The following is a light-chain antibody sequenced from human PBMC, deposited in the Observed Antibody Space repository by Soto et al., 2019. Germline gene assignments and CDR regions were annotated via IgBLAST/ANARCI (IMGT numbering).Light chain of an antibody. J-gene: IGLJ1*01. CDR1: SSNIGAGYD. CDR2: GNS. Sequence: QSVLTQPPSVSGAPGQRVTISCTGSSSNIGAGYDVHWYQQLPGTAPKLLIYGNSNRPSGVPDRFSGSKSGTSASLAITGLLAEDEADYYCSSYTSSSTLLYVFGTGTKLTVL. CDR3: SSYTSSSTLLYV. V-gene: IGLV1-40*01.